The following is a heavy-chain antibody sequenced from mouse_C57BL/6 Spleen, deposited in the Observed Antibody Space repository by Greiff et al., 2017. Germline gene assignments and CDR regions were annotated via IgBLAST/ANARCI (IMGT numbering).Heavy chain of an antibody. CDR3: TTDGSSGC. CDR2: IDTENGDP. V-gene: IGHV14-4*01. J-gene: IGHJ2*01. CDR1: GFHIKDAY. D-gene: IGHD1-1*01. Sequence: VQLQQSGAELVRPGASVKLSCTAPGFHIKDAYLNWVKQRPEQGLEWIGWIDTENGDPVSASQFQAKATLSADTSANTAYLQRSSLTSEDTAVYYCTTDGSSGCWGQGTTLTVSS.